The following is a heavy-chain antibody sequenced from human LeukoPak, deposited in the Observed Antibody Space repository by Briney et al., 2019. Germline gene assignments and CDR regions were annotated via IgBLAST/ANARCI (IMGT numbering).Heavy chain of an antibody. CDR1: GGSFSGYY. CDR3: ARRGRGATNDY. J-gene: IGHJ4*02. D-gene: IGHD1-26*01. V-gene: IGHV4-34*01. Sequence: PSETLSLTCAVYGGSFSGYYWSWIRQPPGKGLEWIGEINHSGSTNYNPSLKSRVTISVDTSKNQFSLKLSSVTAADTAVYYCARRGRGATNDYWGRGTLVTVSS. CDR2: INHSGST.